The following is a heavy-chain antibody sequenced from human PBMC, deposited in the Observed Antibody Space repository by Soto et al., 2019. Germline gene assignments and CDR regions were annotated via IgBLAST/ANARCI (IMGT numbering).Heavy chain of an antibody. CDR2: ITDSGDNT. V-gene: IGHV3-23*01. Sequence: EVQLLESGGGLVQPGGYLRLSCAASGFTFSSYAMSWVRQAPGKGLEWVSAITDSGDNTYYTDSVKGRFTISRDNSKNTLYLQMNRLSAGDTALYFCAKDADGEGSTWGYWGQGTLVTVSS. J-gene: IGHJ4*02. CDR3: AKDADGEGSTWGY. CDR1: GFTFSSYA. D-gene: IGHD3-10*01.